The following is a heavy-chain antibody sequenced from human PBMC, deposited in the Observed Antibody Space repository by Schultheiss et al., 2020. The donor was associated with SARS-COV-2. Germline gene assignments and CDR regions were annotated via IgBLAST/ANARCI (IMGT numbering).Heavy chain of an antibody. Sequence: ASVKVSCKTSGYIFTSYSFSWVRQAPGQGLEWMGWISAYNGHTSYAQKFQGRITMTTDTSARTAYMELRSLRSDDTAVYYCARDYGYCGEGTCYSDFWCQGTLVTVSS. D-gene: IGHD2-15*01. J-gene: IGHJ4*02. CDR1: GYIFTSYS. V-gene: IGHV1-18*01. CDR3: ARDYGYCGEGTCYSDF. CDR2: ISAYNGHT.